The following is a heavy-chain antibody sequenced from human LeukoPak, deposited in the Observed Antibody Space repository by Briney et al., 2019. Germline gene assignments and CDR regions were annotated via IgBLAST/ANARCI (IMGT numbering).Heavy chain of an antibody. CDR3: AGGVGATTYF. CDR1: GGSFSSRDDY. J-gene: IGHJ4*02. Sequence: SETLSLTCTVSGGSFSSRDDYWGWIRQPPGKGLQWVGVIYYGGSTYYHPSLKSRVTISMDTSKSQVSLRLTSLTAADTAVYYCAGGVGATTYFWGQGTLVTVSS. V-gene: IGHV4-39*07. CDR2: IYYGGST. D-gene: IGHD1-26*01.